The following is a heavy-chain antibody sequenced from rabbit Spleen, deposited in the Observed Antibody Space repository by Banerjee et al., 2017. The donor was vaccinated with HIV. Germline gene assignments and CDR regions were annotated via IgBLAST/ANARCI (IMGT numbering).Heavy chain of an antibody. CDR2: IDTNDGDT. CDR1: GVSLNDKDV. D-gene: IGHD1-1*01. V-gene: IGHV1S45*01. Sequence: EQLEESGGGLVKPEGSLTLTCKASGVSLNDKDVMCWVRQAPGKGLEWIACIDTNDGDTDYANWPKGRFTISKTSSTTVTLQMTSLTAADTATYFCARSGYSGYGYYFKLWGPGTLVTVS. CDR3: ARSGYSGYGYYFKL. J-gene: IGHJ4*01.